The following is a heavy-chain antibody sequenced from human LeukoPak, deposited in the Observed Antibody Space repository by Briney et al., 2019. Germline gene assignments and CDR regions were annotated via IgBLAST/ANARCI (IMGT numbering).Heavy chain of an antibody. D-gene: IGHD3-22*01. CDR2: INTNTGNP. J-gene: IGHJ4*02. V-gene: IGHV7-4-1*02. CDR1: RYTFTNYA. CDR3: ARALPYYYDDGGGFDY. Sequence: ASVKVSCKASRYTFTNYAMNWVRQAPGQGLEWMGWINTNTGNPTYAQGFTGRFLFSLDASVSTAYLQISSLKAEDTALYYCARALPYYYDDGGGFDYWGQGTLVTVSS.